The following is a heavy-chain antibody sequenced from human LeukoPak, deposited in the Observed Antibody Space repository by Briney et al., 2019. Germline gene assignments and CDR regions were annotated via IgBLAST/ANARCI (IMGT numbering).Heavy chain of an antibody. J-gene: IGHJ4*02. V-gene: IGHV1-8*01. D-gene: IGHD5-18*01. CDR3: ARGSYSYGHAHFDY. CDR1: GYTFTSYD. Sequence: ASVKVSCKASGYTFTSYDINWVRQATGQGLEWMGWMNPNSGNTGCAQKFQGRVTMTRNTSISTAYMELSSLRSEDTAVYYCARGSYSYGHAHFDYWGQGTLVTVSS. CDR2: MNPNSGNT.